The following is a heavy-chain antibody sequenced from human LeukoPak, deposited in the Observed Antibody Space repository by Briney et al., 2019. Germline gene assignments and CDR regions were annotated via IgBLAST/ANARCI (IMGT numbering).Heavy chain of an antibody. Sequence: GGSLRLSCAASGFTFSSYGMHWVRQAPGKGLEWVAVISYDGSNKYYADSVKGRFTISRDNSKNTLYLQMNSLRAEDTAVYYCAKSGSGWLGFHFFDYWGQGTLVTVSS. J-gene: IGHJ4*02. V-gene: IGHV3-30*18. CDR3: AKSGSGWLGFHFFDY. CDR1: GFTFSSYG. D-gene: IGHD6-19*01. CDR2: ISYDGSNK.